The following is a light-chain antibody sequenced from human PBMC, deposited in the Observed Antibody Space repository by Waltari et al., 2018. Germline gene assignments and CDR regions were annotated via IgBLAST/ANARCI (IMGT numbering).Light chain of an antibody. V-gene: IGLV2-14*03. CDR3: TSFTSSNTYV. CDR2: DVS. CDR1: SSDIGKYNY. J-gene: IGLJ1*01. Sequence: QSALTQPASMSGSPGQSITISCSGTSSDIGKYNYVSWFQQHPGKAPKLMIYDVSKRPSGVSDRFSGSKAGNTASLTISGLQTEDESDYYCTSFTSSNTYVFGTGTKVTVL.